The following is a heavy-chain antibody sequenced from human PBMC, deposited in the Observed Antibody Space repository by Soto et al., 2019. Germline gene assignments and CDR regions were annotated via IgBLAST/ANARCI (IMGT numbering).Heavy chain of an antibody. CDR1: GYTFTNYY. CDR3: ARGDNDC. Sequence: VSVKVSCKTTGYTFTNYYLQLERQAPGQGLEWLRVIHHHRRHTTYSHKFQDRVTMNRDTFTSTVYMDLSSLRSEHTAVYYCARGDNDCWGQGTMVSGYS. J-gene: IGHJ4*02. CDR2: IHHHRRHT. V-gene: IGHV1-46*01.